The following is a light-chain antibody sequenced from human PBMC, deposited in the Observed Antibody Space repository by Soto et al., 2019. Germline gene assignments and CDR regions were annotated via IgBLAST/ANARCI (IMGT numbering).Light chain of an antibody. CDR3: GTWDSSLSAL. CDR2: ENN. J-gene: IGLJ1*01. CDR1: SSNIGNNY. V-gene: IGLV1-51*02. Sequence: QSVLTPPPSVSAAPGQKVTISCSGSSSNIGNNYVSWYQQLPGTAPKLLIYENNKRPSGIPDRFSGSKSGTSATLGITGLQTGDEADYYCGTWDSSLSALFGTGTKVTVL.